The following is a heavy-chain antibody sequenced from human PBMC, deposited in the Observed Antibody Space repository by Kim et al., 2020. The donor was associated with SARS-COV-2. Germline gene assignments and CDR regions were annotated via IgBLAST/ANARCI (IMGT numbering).Heavy chain of an antibody. V-gene: IGHV3-23*01. CDR3: AKRLSGSGPPYFDN. CDR2: ISGSGGGT. D-gene: IGHD6-19*01. J-gene: IGHJ4*02. CDR1: GFTFRNYM. Sequence: GGSLRLSCTASGFTFRNYMMSWVRRAPGKGLEWVSSISGSGGGTYYLDSVKDRFAVSRDNSKNTLYLQMNSLRVEDTAVYYCAKRLSGSGPPYFDNWGQGTLVTVSS.